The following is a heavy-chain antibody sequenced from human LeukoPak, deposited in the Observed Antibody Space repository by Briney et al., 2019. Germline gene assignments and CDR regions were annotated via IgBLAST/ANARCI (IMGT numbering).Heavy chain of an antibody. CDR1: GGSLSSGDYY. J-gene: IGHJ4*02. D-gene: IGHD3-10*01. CDR2: IYYSGSS. Sequence: PSETLSLTCTVSGGSLSSGDYYWSWIRQHPGKGLEWIGYIYYSGSSYYNPSLKSRVTISVDTSKNQFSLKLSSVTDADTAVYYCARDAGRGTGPSYLDYWGQGTLVTVSS. CDR3: ARDAGRGTGPSYLDY. V-gene: IGHV4-31*03.